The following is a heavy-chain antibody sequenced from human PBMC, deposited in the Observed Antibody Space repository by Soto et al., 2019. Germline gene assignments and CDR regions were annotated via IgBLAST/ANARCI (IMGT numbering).Heavy chain of an antibody. CDR3: AGTVIGGVDY. CDR1: GGSISSDY. Sequence: PSGTLSLTCTVSGGSISSDYWSWIRQPPGRGLEGIAYISYSGSTNYNPSLQSRVARSGDTSKNQFSLKLSSVTAADTAVYYFAGTVIGGVDYCGQGTLVTVS. V-gene: IGHV4-59*01. J-gene: IGHJ4*02. D-gene: IGHD3-16*02. CDR2: ISYSGST.